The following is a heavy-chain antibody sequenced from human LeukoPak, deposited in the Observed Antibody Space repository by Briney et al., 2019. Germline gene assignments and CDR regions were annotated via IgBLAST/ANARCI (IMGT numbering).Heavy chain of an antibody. D-gene: IGHD4-11*01. CDR3: ARRIYSRHYYYYYMDV. J-gene: IGHJ6*03. V-gene: IGHV3-23*01. CDR2: ISGSGGST. Sequence: GGSLRLSCAASGFTFSSYAMSWVRQAPGKGLEWVSAISGSGGSTYYADSVKGRFTISRDNSKNTLYLQMNSLRAEDTAVYYCARRIYSRHYYYYYMDVWGKGTTVTVSS. CDR1: GFTFSSYA.